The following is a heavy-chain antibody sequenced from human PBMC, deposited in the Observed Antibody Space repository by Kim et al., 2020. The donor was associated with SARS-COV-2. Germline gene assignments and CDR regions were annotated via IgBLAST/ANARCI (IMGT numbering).Heavy chain of an antibody. Sequence: GGSLRLSCAASGVNFNKNDMSWVRQAPGKGLQWVSTISRTGENTYYADSVKGRFTISRDTSTNTLYLQMDSLRVEDTAVYYCEGGGWSLDSWGQGTLVTVSS. V-gene: IGHV3-23*01. CDR2: ISRTGENT. CDR1: GVNFNKND. D-gene: IGHD6-19*01. J-gene: IGHJ4*02. CDR3: EGGGWSLDS.